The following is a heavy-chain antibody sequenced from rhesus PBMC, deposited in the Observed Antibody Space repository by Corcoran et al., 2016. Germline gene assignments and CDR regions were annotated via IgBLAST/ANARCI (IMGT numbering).Heavy chain of an antibody. Sequence: QVQLQESGRGVVKPSETLSLTCAVSGGSISSNYWSWIRQPPGKGLEWIGRIYGRGGTTHYNPPLKSRVTISTDTSKNQFSLKLSSVTAADTAVYYCARNFGYYSGSYYPVDYFDYWGQGVLVTVSS. CDR2: IYGRGGTT. D-gene: IGHD3-16*01. CDR3: ARNFGYYSGSYYPVDYFDY. V-gene: IGHV4-160*01. CDR1: GGSISSNY. J-gene: IGHJ4*01.